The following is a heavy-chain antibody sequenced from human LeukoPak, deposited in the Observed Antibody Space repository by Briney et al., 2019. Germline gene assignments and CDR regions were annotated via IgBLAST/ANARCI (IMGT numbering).Heavy chain of an antibody. V-gene: IGHV3-33*01. CDR3: ARDAALSSLAAYDFWSGYYANWFDP. CDR2: IWYDGSNK. D-gene: IGHD3-3*01. CDR1: GFTFSSYG. Sequence: GGSLRLSCAASGFTFSSYGMHWVRQAPGKGLEWVAVIWYDGSNKYYADSVKGRFTISRDNSKNTLYLQMNSLRAEDTAVYYCARDAALSSLAAYDFWSGYYANWFDPWGQGTLVTVSS. J-gene: IGHJ5*02.